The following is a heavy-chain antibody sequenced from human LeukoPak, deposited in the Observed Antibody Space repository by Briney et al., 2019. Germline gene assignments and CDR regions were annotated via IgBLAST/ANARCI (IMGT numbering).Heavy chain of an antibody. J-gene: IGHJ3*02. Sequence: TGGSLRLSCAASGFTFDDYAMHWVRQAPGMGLEWVSLISGDGGSTYYADSVRGRFTISRDNSKNSLYLQMDSLRTEDTAFYYCAKEIDTLGTNAFDIWGQGTMVTVSS. CDR3: AKEIDTLGTNAFDI. V-gene: IGHV3-43*02. D-gene: IGHD2-15*01. CDR2: ISGDGGST. CDR1: GFTFDDYA.